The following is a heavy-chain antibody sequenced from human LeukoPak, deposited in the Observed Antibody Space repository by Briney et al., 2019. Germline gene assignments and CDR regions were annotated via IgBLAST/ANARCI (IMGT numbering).Heavy chain of an antibody. V-gene: IGHV1-46*01. CDR2: INPAGGAT. Sequence: GASLNVSCETSGYTFVYYYIYWVRQGPGQGLEWMGVINPAGGATSYAQNFQGRVTMTRDTCTSTVYLGLSGLRSEDTAVYYRGRVRQWLSSRFDPWGQGTLVTVSS. J-gene: IGHJ5*02. CDR3: GRVRQWLSSRFDP. D-gene: IGHD6-19*01. CDR1: GYTFVYYY.